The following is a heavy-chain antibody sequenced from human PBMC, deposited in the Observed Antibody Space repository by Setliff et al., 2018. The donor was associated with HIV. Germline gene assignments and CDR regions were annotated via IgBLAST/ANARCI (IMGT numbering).Heavy chain of an antibody. CDR2: IIPIIGTT. D-gene: IGHD3-22*01. CDR1: GGTFSSYA. CDR3: ASQYYYDSSGYYY. V-gene: IGHV1-69*05. Sequence: SVKVSCKASGGTFSSYAISWVRQAPGQGLEWMGGIIPIIGTTNYAQKFQGRVTITTDESTSTSYMELRSLRSDDTAVYYCASQYYYDSSGYYYWGQGTLVTVSS. J-gene: IGHJ4*02.